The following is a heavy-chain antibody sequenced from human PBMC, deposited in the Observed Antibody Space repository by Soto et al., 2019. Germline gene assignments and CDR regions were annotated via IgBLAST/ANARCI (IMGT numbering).Heavy chain of an antibody. CDR2: ISWNSGSI. V-gene: IGHV3-9*01. CDR3: AKDSQPPLFREGYFDY. Sequence: PGGSLRLSCAASGFTFDDYAMHWVRQAPGKGLEWVSGISWNSGSIGYADSVKGRFTISRDNAKNSLYLQMNSLRAEDTALYYCAKDSQPPLFREGYFDYWGQGTLVTVSS. J-gene: IGHJ4*02. D-gene: IGHD2-21*01. CDR1: GFTFDDYA.